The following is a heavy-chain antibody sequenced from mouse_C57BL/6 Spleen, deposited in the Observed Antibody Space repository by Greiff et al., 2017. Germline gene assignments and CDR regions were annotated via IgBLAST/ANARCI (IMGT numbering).Heavy chain of an antibody. CDR1: GYTFTSYW. V-gene: IGHV1-69*01. Sequence: QVQLQQPGAELVMPGASVKLSCKASGYTFTSYWMNWVKQRPGQGLEWIGEIDPSDSYTNYNQKFKGKSTLTVDKSSSTAYMQLSSLTSEDSAVYYCARYPFAYWGQGTLVTVSA. CDR2: IDPSDSYT. CDR3: ARYPFAY. J-gene: IGHJ3*01.